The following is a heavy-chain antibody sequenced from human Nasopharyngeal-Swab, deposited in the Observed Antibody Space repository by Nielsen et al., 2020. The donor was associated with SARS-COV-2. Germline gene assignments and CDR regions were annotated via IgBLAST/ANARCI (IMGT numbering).Heavy chain of an antibody. V-gene: IGHV3-33*01. CDR1: GFTFSNYC. D-gene: IGHD6-13*01. J-gene: IGHJ4*02. Sequence: AGSLTLSCAASGFTFSNYCMHWVRQAPGKGLEWVAVIWYDGSNKYYADSVKGRFTISRDNSKNTLYLQMNSLRAEDTAVYYCARDPGGSSWSEYYFDYWGQGTLVTVSS. CDR2: IWYDGSNK. CDR3: ARDPGGSSWSEYYFDY.